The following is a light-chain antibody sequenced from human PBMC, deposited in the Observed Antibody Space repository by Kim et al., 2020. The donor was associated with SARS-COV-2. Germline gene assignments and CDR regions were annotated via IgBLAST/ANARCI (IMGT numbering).Light chain of an antibody. CDR2: GAS. Sequence: SVSARETAPRSSRAAQAISSTLPWYQQNTGHAPRLLIYGASIRATGIPDRFSGSGSVTEFSLTICSLQSEDFAVYYCQQYYYSPRTFGQETKVDI. CDR3: QQYYYSPRT. J-gene: IGKJ1*01. V-gene: IGKV3-15*01. CDR1: QAISST.